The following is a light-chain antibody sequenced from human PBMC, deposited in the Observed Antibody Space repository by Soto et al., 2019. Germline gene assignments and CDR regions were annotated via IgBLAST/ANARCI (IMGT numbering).Light chain of an antibody. CDR1: SSDVGGYNY. Sequence: SELPQSANVSGSPGQSITINCTGTSSDVGGYNYVSWYQQHPGKAPKFMIYDVSNRPSGVSNRFSGSKSGNTASLTISGLQAEDEADYYCSSYTTSNTRQIVFGTGTKVTVL. CDR2: DVS. J-gene: IGLJ1*01. CDR3: SSYTTSNTRQIV. V-gene: IGLV2-14*01.